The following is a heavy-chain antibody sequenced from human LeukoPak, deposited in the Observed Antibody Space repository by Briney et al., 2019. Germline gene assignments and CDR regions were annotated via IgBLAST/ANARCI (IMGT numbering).Heavy chain of an antibody. V-gene: IGHV4-38-2*02. CDR3: AREAGVNDY. J-gene: IGHJ4*02. D-gene: IGHD3-10*01. CDR1: GYSISSGYY. Sequence: SETLSLTCTVSGYSISSGYYWGWIRQPPGKGLEWIGSIYHSGSTYYNPSLKSRVTISVDTSKNQFSLKLSSVTAADTAVYHCAREAGVNDYWGQGTLVTVSS. CDR2: IYHSGST.